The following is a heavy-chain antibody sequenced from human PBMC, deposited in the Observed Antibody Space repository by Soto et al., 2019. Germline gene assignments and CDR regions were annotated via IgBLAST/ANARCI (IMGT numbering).Heavy chain of an antibody. D-gene: IGHD3-9*01. CDR1: GDSVSSNSAT. CDR2: TYHRSKWSK. CDR3: AKLTGSGGK. J-gene: IGHJ4*02. Sequence: SQTLSLTCAISGDSVSSNSATWDWIRQSPSRGLEWLGRTYHRSKWSKDYAVSVKSRITITPDTSKNQFSLQLSSVTPEETAVYQCAKLTGSGGKWGQGTLVTVSS. V-gene: IGHV6-1*01.